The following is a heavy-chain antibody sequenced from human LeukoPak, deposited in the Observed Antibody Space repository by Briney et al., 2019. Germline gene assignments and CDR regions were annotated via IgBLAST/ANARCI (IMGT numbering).Heavy chain of an antibody. CDR3: ARDCGGDCYLGRAEYFQH. J-gene: IGHJ1*01. Sequence: SETLSLTCTVSGGSTSSSSYYWSWIRQPAGKGLEWIGRIYTSGSTNYNPSLKGRVTISVDTSKNQFSLKLSSVTAADTAVYYCARDCGGDCYLGRAEYFQHWGQGTLVTVSS. D-gene: IGHD2-21*01. V-gene: IGHV4-61*02. CDR1: GGSTSSSSYY. CDR2: IYTSGST.